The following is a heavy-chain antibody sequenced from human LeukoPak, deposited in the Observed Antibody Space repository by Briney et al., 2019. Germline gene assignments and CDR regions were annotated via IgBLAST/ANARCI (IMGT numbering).Heavy chain of an antibody. V-gene: IGHV3-74*01. CDR1: GFTFSNYY. J-gene: IGHJ4*02. D-gene: IGHD7-27*01. CDR3: ATSLGPLTDY. Sequence: GGSLRLSCAASGFTFSNYYMSWMRQAPGKGLVWVSRVNSDGSGTSYADSVKGRFTISRDNAKNTLYLQMNSLRAEDTAVYYCATSLGPLTDYWGQGTLVTVSS. CDR2: VNSDGSGT.